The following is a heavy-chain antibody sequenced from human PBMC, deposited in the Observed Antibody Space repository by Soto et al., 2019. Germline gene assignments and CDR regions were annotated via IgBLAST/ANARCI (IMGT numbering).Heavy chain of an antibody. CDR2: INPSGGST. CDR3: ARDPRDGYNIKPLLDY. D-gene: IGHD5-12*01. J-gene: IGHJ4*02. Sequence: QVQLVQSGAEVKKPGASVKVSCKASGYTFTSYYMHWVRQAPGQGLEWLGIINPSGGSTSYAQKFQGRVTMTRDTSTSTVYMELSSLRSEDTAVYYCARDPRDGYNIKPLLDYWGQGTLVTVSS. V-gene: IGHV1-46*01. CDR1: GYTFTSYY.